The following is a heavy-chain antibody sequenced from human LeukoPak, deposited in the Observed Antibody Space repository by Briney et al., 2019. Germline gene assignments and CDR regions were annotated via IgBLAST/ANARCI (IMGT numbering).Heavy chain of an antibody. CDR2: INADGSGT. Sequence: PGGSLRLSCAASGFTFSSHWMHWVRQAPEKGLVGVAHINADGSGTYYAASVKGRFTISRDNAKNTLYLQMHSLTAEDTAVYYCVRGALRDCSYTSCSRGNWFDPSGQGTLVTVSS. CDR1: GFTFSSHW. CDR3: VRGALRDCSYTSCSRGNWFDP. V-gene: IGHV3-74*01. D-gene: IGHD2-2*01. J-gene: IGHJ5*02.